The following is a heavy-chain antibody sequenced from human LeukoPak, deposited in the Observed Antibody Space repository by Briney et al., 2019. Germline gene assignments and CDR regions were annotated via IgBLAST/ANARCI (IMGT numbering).Heavy chain of an antibody. D-gene: IGHD2-2*01. V-gene: IGHV3-7*04. Sequence: PGGSLRLSCAVSRFTFSNYWMSWVRQAPEKGLEWVANIKQDGSEKYYVDSVKGRFTISRDNAKNSLYLQMNSLRAEDRAVYYWARERCSSTSCFIDYWGQGTLVTVSS. CDR1: RFTFSNYW. CDR2: IKQDGSEK. CDR3: ARERCSSTSCFIDY. J-gene: IGHJ4*02.